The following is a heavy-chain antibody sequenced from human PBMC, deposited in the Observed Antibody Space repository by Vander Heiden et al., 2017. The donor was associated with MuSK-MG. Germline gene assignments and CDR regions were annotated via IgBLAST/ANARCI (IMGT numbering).Heavy chain of an antibody. CDR3: ARHVGTASPYDF. CDR1: GFTFSSYG. D-gene: IGHD1-1*01. CDR2: IWNDGSNK. J-gene: IGHJ4*02. Sequence: QVQLVESGGGVVQPGRSLTLSCAASGFTFSSYGMHWVRQAPGKGLEWVAIIWNDGSNKYYSDSVKGRFTISRDNSKNTLYLQMNSLRAEDTAVYYCARHVGTASPYDFWGQGTLVTVSS. V-gene: IGHV3-33*01.